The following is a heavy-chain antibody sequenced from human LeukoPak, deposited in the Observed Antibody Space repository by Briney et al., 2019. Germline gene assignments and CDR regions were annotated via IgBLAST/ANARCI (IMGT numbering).Heavy chain of an antibody. D-gene: IGHD5-18*01. Sequence: GGSLRLSCVASGFTFSSYAMSWVRQAPGKGLEWVSAIIGSGGSTYYADSVKGRFTIFRDNSKNTLYLQMNSLGAENTAVYYCAKDQIQDTAMVTLGAFDIWGQGTMVTVSS. J-gene: IGHJ3*02. CDR2: IIGSGGST. CDR3: AKDQIQDTAMVTLGAFDI. V-gene: IGHV3-23*01. CDR1: GFTFSSYA.